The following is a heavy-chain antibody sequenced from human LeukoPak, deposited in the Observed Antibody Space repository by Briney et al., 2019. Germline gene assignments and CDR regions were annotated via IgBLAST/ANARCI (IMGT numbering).Heavy chain of an antibody. CDR1: GFTFRNHW. Sequence: LAGGSLRLSCAASGFTFRNHWMHWVRQTPGKGLVRVSRISSDGSSTTYADSVKGRFTISRDNAKNTLYLQMNNLRAEDTAMYYCARDQRVTGRPDIDYWGQGTLVIVSS. J-gene: IGHJ4*02. V-gene: IGHV3-74*03. CDR3: ARDQRVTGRPDIDY. D-gene: IGHD6-6*01. CDR2: ISSDGSST.